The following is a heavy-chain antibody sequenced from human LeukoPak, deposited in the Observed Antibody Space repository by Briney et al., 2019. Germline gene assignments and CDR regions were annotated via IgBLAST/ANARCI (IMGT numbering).Heavy chain of an antibody. Sequence: GGSLRLSCAASGSTVTSNHMNWVRQAPGKGLEWVSIIYTGGTTHYADSLKDRFTISRDDSINTLYLQMNSLRAEDTAVYYCARDSSSYYFDYWGQGTLVTVSS. CDR3: ARDSSSYYFDY. CDR1: GSTVTSNH. J-gene: IGHJ4*02. V-gene: IGHV3-66*01. D-gene: IGHD6-6*01. CDR2: IYTGGTT.